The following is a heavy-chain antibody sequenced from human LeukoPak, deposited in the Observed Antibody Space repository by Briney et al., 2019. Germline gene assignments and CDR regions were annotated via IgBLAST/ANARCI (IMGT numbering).Heavy chain of an antibody. CDR3: ARGADIVVVPAAYFGY. V-gene: IGHV4-30-4*08. J-gene: IGHJ4*02. Sequence: SETLSLTCTVSGGSISSGDYYWSWIRQPPGKGLEWIGYIYYSGSTYYNPSLKSRVTISVDTSKNQFSLKLSSVTAADTAVYYCARGADIVVVPAAYFGYWGQGTLVTVSS. D-gene: IGHD2-2*01. CDR2: IYYSGST. CDR1: GGSISSGDYY.